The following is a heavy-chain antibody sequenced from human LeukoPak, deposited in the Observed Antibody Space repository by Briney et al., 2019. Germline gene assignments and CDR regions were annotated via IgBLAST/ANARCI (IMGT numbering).Heavy chain of an antibody. CDR2: IKQDGIEK. J-gene: IGHJ4*02. CDR3: AREAYCSSTSCYDY. V-gene: IGHV3-7*01. D-gene: IGHD2-2*01. Sequence: PGGSLRLSCAASGFTLSNHWMIWVRQAPGKGLECVANIKQDGIEKYYLDSVKGRFTISRDNAENSVYLQMNSLRVEDTAVYYCAREAYCSSTSCYDYWGQGTLVTVSS. CDR1: GFTLSNHW.